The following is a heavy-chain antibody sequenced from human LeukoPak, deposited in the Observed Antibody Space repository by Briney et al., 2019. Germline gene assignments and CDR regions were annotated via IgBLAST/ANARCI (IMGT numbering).Heavy chain of an antibody. CDR2: IYPGDSDT. CDR3: AMNFASGSYGPFDY. V-gene: IGHV5-51*01. J-gene: IGHJ4*02. Sequence: GAALKISFKGSGYSFTNYWIGWVRPMPGKGLGWMGIIYPGDSDTRYSPSFQGQVTISADKSITTAYLQWSSLKASDTAMYYCAMNFASGSYGPFDYWGQGTLVTVPS. CDR1: GYSFTNYW. D-gene: IGHD3-10*01.